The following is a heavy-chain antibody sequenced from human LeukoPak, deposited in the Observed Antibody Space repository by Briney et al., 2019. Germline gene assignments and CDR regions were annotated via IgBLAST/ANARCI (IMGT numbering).Heavy chain of an antibody. CDR3: ATDPTGFDY. CDR2: IYSGGST. J-gene: IGHJ4*02. V-gene: IGHV3-66*01. Sequence: GGSLRLSCAASGFSVSSKYMNWVRQAPGKGLEWVSVIYSGGSTYYADSVKGRFTISRDNSKDTLYLQMNSLRAEDTAVYYCATDPTGFDYWGQGTLVTASS. D-gene: IGHD3-10*01. CDR1: GFSVSSKY.